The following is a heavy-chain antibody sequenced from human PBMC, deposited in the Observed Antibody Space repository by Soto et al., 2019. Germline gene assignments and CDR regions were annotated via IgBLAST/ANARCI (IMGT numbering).Heavy chain of an antibody. Sequence: QVQLVESGGGVAQPGRSLRLSCEASGFTFSSHSMQWVRQAPGKGLEWVAVISFDGSYKNYADSVKGRFTISRDNSKNTMYRQMNSLRAEDTAVYYCARVASITVAGTSFDYWGQGTLVTVSS. J-gene: IGHJ4*02. CDR1: GFTFSSHS. D-gene: IGHD6-19*01. CDR3: ARVASITVAGTSFDY. CDR2: ISFDGSYK. V-gene: IGHV3-30-3*01.